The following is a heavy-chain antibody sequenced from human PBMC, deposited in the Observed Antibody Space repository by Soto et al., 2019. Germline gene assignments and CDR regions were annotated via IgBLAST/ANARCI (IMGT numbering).Heavy chain of an antibody. D-gene: IGHD6-13*01. Sequence: SETLSLTCTVSGGSISSSSYYWGWIRQPPGKGLEWIGSIYYSGSTYYNPSLKSRVTISVDTSKNQFSLKLSSVTAADTAVYYCARHGAGFVGTYYHYGMDVCGRGTTVTVDS. J-gene: IGHJ6*04. V-gene: IGHV4-39*01. CDR2: IYYSGST. CDR3: ARHGAGFVGTYYHYGMDV. CDR1: GGSISSSSYY.